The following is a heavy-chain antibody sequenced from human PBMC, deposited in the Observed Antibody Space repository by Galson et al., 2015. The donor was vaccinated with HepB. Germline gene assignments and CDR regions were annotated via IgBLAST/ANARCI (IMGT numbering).Heavy chain of an antibody. D-gene: IGHD6-13*01. CDR2: IRSKANNYAT. V-gene: IGHV3-73*01. CDR1: GFTFSGSA. CDR3: TRLADFSGYSSS. Sequence: SLRLSCAASGFTFSGSAIHWVRQASGKGPEWVGRIRSKANNYATTYVESLKGRFIISRDDSKNTAYLHMNSLKIEDTAVYYCTRLADFSGYSSSWGQGTLVTVSS. J-gene: IGHJ4*02.